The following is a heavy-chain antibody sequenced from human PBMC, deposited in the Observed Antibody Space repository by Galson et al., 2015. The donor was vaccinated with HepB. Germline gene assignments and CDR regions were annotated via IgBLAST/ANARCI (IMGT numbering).Heavy chain of an antibody. Sequence: SLRLSCAASGFTFSSYAMHWVRQAPGKGLEWVAVISYDGSNKYYADSVKGRFTISRDNSKNTLYLQMNSLRAEDTAVYYCARESDGDYYFDYWGQGTLVTVSS. J-gene: IGHJ4*02. CDR3: ARESDGDYYFDY. CDR1: GFTFSSYA. CDR2: ISYDGSNK. V-gene: IGHV3-30-3*01. D-gene: IGHD4-17*01.